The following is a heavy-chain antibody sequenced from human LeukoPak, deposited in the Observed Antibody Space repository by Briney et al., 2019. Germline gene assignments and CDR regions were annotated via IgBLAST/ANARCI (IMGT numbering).Heavy chain of an antibody. Sequence: GGSLRLSCAASGFTFSSYAMSWVRQAPGKGLEWVSAISGSGGSTYYADSVKGRFTISRDNSKNTLYLQMNSLRAEDTAVYYCAKVRIDIVVVPAAPPPRGWFDPWGQGTLVTVSS. J-gene: IGHJ5*02. CDR1: GFTFSSYA. CDR3: AKVRIDIVVVPAAPPPRGWFDP. CDR2: ISGSGGST. D-gene: IGHD2-2*01. V-gene: IGHV3-23*01.